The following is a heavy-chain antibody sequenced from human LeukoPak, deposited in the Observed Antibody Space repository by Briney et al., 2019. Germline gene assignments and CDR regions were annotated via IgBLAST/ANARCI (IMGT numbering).Heavy chain of an antibody. J-gene: IGHJ4*02. V-gene: IGHV3-23*01. D-gene: IGHD5-24*01. CDR3: ARDRRDGYNFDY. Sequence: GGSLRLSCAASGFTFSNYAMTWVRQAPGKGLEWVSAISDSGGGTNYADSVKGRFIISRDNSKKTLYLQMNSLRAEDTAVYYCARDRRDGYNFDYWGQGTLVTVSS. CDR1: GFTFSNYA. CDR2: ISDSGGGT.